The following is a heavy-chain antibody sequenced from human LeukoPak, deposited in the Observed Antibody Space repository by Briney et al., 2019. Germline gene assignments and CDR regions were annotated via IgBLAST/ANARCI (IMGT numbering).Heavy chain of an antibody. V-gene: IGHV3-7*01. CDR3: ARGAYDFDY. CDR2: IKQDGSEK. Sequence: GGSLRLSCAASGFTFSSYWMSWVRQAPGKGLEWVANIKQDGSEKYYVDSVKGRFTISRDNAKKSLYLQMKSLRAEETAVYYCARGAYDFDYWGQGILVTVSS. D-gene: IGHD4-17*01. J-gene: IGHJ4*02. CDR1: GFTFSSYW.